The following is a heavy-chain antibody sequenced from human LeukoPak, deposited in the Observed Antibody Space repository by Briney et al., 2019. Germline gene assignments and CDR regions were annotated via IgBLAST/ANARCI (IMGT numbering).Heavy chain of an antibody. V-gene: IGHV4-38-2*02. D-gene: IGHD1-26*01. CDR1: GYSISSGYY. Sequence: SETLSLTCTVSGYSISSGYYWGWIRQPPGKGLEWIGSIYHSGSTYYNPSLKSRVTISVDTSKNQFSLKLSSVTAADTAVYYCARDMDRGGSYFLNWFDPWGQGTLVTVSS. CDR2: IYHSGST. J-gene: IGHJ5*02. CDR3: ARDMDRGGSYFLNWFDP.